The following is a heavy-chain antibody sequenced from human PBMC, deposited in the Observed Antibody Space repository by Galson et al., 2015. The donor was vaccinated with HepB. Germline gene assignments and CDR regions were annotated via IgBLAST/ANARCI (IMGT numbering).Heavy chain of an antibody. Sequence: SLRLSCAASGFTFSSYWMSWVRQAPGKGLEWVANIKQDGSEKYYVDSVKGRFTISRDNAKNSLYLQMNSLRAEDMAVYYCARDWGYCSSTSCYPPLDAFDIWGQGTMVTVSS. CDR1: GFTFSSYW. CDR3: ARDWGYCSSTSCYPPLDAFDI. CDR2: IKQDGSEK. D-gene: IGHD2-2*01. V-gene: IGHV3-7*03. J-gene: IGHJ3*02.